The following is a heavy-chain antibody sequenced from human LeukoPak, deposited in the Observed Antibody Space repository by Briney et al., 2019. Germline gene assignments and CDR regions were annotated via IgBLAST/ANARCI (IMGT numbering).Heavy chain of an antibody. CDR1: GYTFTSYV. V-gene: IGHV1-3*01. J-gene: IGHJ1*01. Sequence: ASVTVSCKASGYTFTSYVMHWVRQAPGQRLEWMGWINAGNGNTKYSQTFQGRVTIIRDTSASTAYMELSSLRSEDTAVYYYARPTYCTNGVCPEYFQHWGQGTLVTVSS. CDR2: INAGNGNT. D-gene: IGHD2-8*01. CDR3: ARPTYCTNGVCPEYFQH.